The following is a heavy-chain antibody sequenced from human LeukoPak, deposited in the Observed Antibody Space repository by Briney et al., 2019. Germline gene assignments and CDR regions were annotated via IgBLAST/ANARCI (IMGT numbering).Heavy chain of an antibody. CDR3: ARDPRMGYDY. CDR2: ISSSSSYI. V-gene: IGHV3-21*01. CDR1: GLTFSSYS. J-gene: IGHJ4*02. Sequence: PGGSLRLSCAASGLTFSSYSMNWVRQAPGKGLEWVSSISSSSSYIYYADSVKGRFTISRDNAKNSLYLQMNSLRAEDTAVYYCARDPRMGYDYWGQGTLVTVSS. D-gene: IGHD5-12*01.